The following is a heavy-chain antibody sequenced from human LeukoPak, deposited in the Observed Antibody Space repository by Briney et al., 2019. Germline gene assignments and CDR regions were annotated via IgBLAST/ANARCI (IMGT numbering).Heavy chain of an antibody. CDR1: GFTFSSYW. CDR3: ARDLGYCTNGVCYNGGDYFDY. D-gene: IGHD2-8*01. Sequence: AGGSLRLSCAASGFTFSSYWMSWVRQAPGKGLEWVANINQDGSEKYYVDSVKGRFTISRDNAKNSLYLQMNSLRAEDTAVYYCARDLGYCTNGVCYNGGDYFDYWGQGTLVTVSS. V-gene: IGHV3-7*01. J-gene: IGHJ4*02. CDR2: INQDGSEK.